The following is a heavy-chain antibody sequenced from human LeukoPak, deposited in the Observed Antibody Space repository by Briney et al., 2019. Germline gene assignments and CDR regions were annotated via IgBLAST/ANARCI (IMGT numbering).Heavy chain of an antibody. CDR2: IKQDGSEK. J-gene: IGHJ4*02. CDR3: ARDRPYYDFWSGYYTDY. CDR1: AFTFSSYW. Sequence: TGGILSLSCAASAFTFSSYWMSWVRQAPGKGLEWVANIKQDGSEKYYVDSVKGRFTICRDNAKNSLYLQMNSLRAEDTAVYYCARDRPYYDFWSGYYTDYWGQGTLVTVSS. D-gene: IGHD3-3*01. V-gene: IGHV3-7*01.